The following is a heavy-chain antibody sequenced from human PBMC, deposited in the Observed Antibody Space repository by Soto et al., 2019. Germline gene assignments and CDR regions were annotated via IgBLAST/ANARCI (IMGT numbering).Heavy chain of an antibody. Sequence: EVQLLESGGGLVQPGGSLRLSCAASGFTFSSYAMSWVRQAPGKGLEWVSAISGSGGSTYYADSVKGRFTISRDNCKNTLYLQSNSLRTRDTAVYYCAKAVGYCSGGSGYSLPYYYHMDAWGKGTTATGPS. D-gene: IGHD2-15*01. CDR3: AKAVGYCSGGSGYSLPYYYHMDA. J-gene: IGHJ6*03. CDR2: ISGSGGST. CDR1: GFTFSSYA. V-gene: IGHV3-23*01.